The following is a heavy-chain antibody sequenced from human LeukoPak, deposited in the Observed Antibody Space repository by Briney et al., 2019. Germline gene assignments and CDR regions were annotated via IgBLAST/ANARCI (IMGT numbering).Heavy chain of an antibody. CDR1: GFTFSSYS. CDR3: ARDHGIPGSGSYRFDY. CDR2: ISSSSSYI. V-gene: IGHV3-21*06. J-gene: IGHJ4*01. Sequence: GGSLRLSCAPSGFTFSSYSMNWVRQAPGKGLEWVSSISSSSSYIYYADSVKGRFTISRDYAKNLLYLQMNSLRIEDTAVYYCARDHGIPGSGSYRFDYWGHGTLVTVPS. D-gene: IGHD3-10*01.